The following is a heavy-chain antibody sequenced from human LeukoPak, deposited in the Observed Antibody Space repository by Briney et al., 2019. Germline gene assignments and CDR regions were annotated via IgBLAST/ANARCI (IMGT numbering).Heavy chain of an antibody. D-gene: IGHD3-22*01. CDR1: GFTFSSYA. V-gene: IGHV3-23*01. J-gene: IGHJ1*01. Sequence: GGSLRLSCAASGFTFSSYAMSWVRQAPGKGLEWVSAISGSGGSTYYADSVKGRFTISRDNSKNTLYLQMNSLRAEDTAVYYCARIVPDKKTCYYDSSGYGEYFQHWGQGTLVTVSS. CDR3: ARIVPDKKTCYYDSSGYGEYFQH. CDR2: ISGSGGST.